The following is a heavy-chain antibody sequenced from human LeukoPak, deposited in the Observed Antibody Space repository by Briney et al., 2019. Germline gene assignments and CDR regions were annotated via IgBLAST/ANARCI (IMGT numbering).Heavy chain of an antibody. CDR1: GGSISNYY. CDR3: ASHYYDSSGYYFPFDD. V-gene: IGHV4-4*07. CDR2: ISATGST. Sequence: TSETLSLTCTVSGGSISNYYWSWIRQPAGKGPEWIGRISATGSTNYNPSLRSRITMSIDTSKRQFSLKLTSVTAADTAMYFCASHYYDSSGYYFPFDDWGQGTLVTVSS. J-gene: IGHJ4*02. D-gene: IGHD3-22*01.